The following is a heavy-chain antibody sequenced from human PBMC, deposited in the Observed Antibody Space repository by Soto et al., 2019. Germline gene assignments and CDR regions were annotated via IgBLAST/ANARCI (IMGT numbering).Heavy chain of an antibody. Sequence: QVQLVQSGAEVKKPGASVKVSCKASGYTFTSYAMHWVRQAPGQRLEWMGWINAGNGNTKYSQKFQGRVTITRDTSASTAYMELSSLRSEDTAVYYCATGLVLFTDYWGQRTLVTVSS. J-gene: IGHJ4*02. D-gene: IGHD3-22*01. CDR2: INAGNGNT. V-gene: IGHV1-3*01. CDR3: ATGLVLFTDY. CDR1: GYTFTSYA.